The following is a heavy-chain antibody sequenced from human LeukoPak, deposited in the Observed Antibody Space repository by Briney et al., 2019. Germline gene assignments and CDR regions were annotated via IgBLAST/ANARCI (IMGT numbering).Heavy chain of an antibody. V-gene: IGHV3-7*03. CDR3: ARRYFDY. CDR2: IKQDGSAK. Sequence: GGSLRLSCVVSGFIFSDYWMGWVRQAPGKGLEWVANIKQDGSAKHYVDSVKGRFTISRDNAKNSLYLQMNSLRAEDTAIYYCARRYFDYWGQGTLVTVSS. CDR1: GFIFSDYW. J-gene: IGHJ4*02.